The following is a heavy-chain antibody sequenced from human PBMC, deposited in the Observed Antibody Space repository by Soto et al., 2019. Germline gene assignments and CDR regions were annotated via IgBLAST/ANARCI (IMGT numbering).Heavy chain of an antibody. D-gene: IGHD4-17*01. V-gene: IGHV1-18*01. CDR1: GYAFTSYG. CDR3: ARDYGDPWNYYYYMTS. Sequence: ASVKVSCKASGYAFTSYGISWVRQAPGQGLEWMGWISAYNGNTNYAQKLQGRVTMTTDTSTSTAYMELRSLRSDDTAVYYCARDYGDPWNYYYYMTSGAKGPRSPSP. J-gene: IGHJ6*03. CDR2: ISAYNGNT.